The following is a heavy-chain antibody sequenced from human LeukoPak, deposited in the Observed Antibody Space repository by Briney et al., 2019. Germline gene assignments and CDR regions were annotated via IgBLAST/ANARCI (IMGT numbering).Heavy chain of an antibody. V-gene: IGHV3-30*18. CDR3: AKEHSSGYLVLDY. J-gene: IGHJ4*02. CDR2: ISYDGSNK. Sequence: PGGSLRLSCAASGFTFSSYGMHWVRQAPGKGLEWVAVISYDGSNKYYADSVKGRFTICRDNSKNTLYLQMNSLRAEDTAVYYCAKEHSSGYLVLDYWGQGTLVTVSS. CDR1: GFTFSSYG. D-gene: IGHD3-22*01.